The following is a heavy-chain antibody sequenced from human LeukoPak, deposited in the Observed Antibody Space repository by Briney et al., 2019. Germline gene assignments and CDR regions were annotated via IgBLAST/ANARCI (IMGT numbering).Heavy chain of an antibody. J-gene: IGHJ4*02. V-gene: IGHV3-7*01. D-gene: IGHD6-19*01. CDR2: IKEDESEI. Sequence: GGSLRLSCVGTGFTFNNCWMNWVRQAPGKGLEWVANIKEDESEIYYVDSVQGRFTISRDNTKNSVYLQMNSLRAEDTAVYYCAGSSGWLFDYWGQGTLVAVSS. CDR1: GFTFNNCW. CDR3: AGSSGWLFDY.